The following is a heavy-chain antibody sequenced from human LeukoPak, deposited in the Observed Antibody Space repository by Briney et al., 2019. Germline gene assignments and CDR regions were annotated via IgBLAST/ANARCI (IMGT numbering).Heavy chain of an antibody. D-gene: IGHD2-15*01. V-gene: IGHV3-30*03. Sequence: GGSLRLSCDASAFTFRTYGMHWVRQAPGKGLEWVALISYAGSNEYYADSVKGRFTVSRDNAKNSLYLQMNSLRAEDTAVYYRARQFGGSTYYFDYWGQGTLVTVSS. CDR3: ARQFGGSTYYFDY. CDR2: ISYAGSNE. J-gene: IGHJ4*02. CDR1: AFTFRTYG.